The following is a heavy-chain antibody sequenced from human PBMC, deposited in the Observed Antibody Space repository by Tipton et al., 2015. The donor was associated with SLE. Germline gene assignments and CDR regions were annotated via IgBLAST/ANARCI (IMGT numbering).Heavy chain of an antibody. V-gene: IGHV4-59*11. D-gene: IGHD3-16*01. CDR1: GGSISSHY. Sequence: LRLSCTVSGGSISSHYWSWIRQPPGKGLEWIGYIYYSGSTNYNPSLKSRVTISVDTSKNQFSLKLSSVTAADTAVYYCARPWGRMPAFLDAFDIWGQGTMVTVSS. CDR2: IYYSGST. CDR3: ARPWGRMPAFLDAFDI. J-gene: IGHJ3*02.